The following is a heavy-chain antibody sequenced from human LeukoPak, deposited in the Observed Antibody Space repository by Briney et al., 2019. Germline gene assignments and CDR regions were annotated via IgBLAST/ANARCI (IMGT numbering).Heavy chain of an antibody. CDR1: GFTVSSNY. J-gene: IGHJ1*01. CDR2: IYSGGST. D-gene: IGHD3-22*01. Sequence: GGSLRLSCAASGFTVSSNYTSWVRQAPGKGLEWVSVIYSGGSTYYADSVKGRFTISRDNSKSTLYLQMNSLRAEDTAVYYCASCYDSSGYYWRYFQHWGQGTLVTVSS. V-gene: IGHV3-66*01. CDR3: ASCYDSSGYYWRYFQH.